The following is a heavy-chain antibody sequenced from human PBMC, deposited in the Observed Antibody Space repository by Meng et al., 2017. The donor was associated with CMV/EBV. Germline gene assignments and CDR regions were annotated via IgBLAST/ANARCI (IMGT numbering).Heavy chain of an antibody. CDR3: ARDLMNCSSTSCANWFDP. V-gene: IGHV4-4*07. J-gene: IGHJ5*02. D-gene: IGHD2-2*01. CDR2: IYTSGST. CDR1: GGSISSYY. Sequence: QVQLQESGPELVKPSETLSLPCTVSGGSISSYYWSWIRQPAGKGLEWIGRIYTSGSTNYNPSLKSRVTMSVDTSKNQFSLKLSSVTAADTAVYYCARDLMNCSSTSCANWFDPWGQGTLVTVSS.